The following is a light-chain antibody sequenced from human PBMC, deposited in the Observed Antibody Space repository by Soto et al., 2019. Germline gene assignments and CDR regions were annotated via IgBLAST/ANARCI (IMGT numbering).Light chain of an antibody. V-gene: IGLV2-14*01. CDR2: DVS. CDR1: SSDVGGYTY. Sequence: QSALTQPASVSGCPGQSITISCAGTSSDVGGYTYVSWYQQHPGKAPKLMIYDVSNRPSGVSNRFSGSKSGNTASLTISGLQAEDESDYYCTSYTSSSTPYVFGGGTKVTVL. CDR3: TSYTSSSTPYV. J-gene: IGLJ1*01.